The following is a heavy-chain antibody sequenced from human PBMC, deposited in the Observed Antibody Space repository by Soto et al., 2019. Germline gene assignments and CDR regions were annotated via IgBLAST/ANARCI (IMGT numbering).Heavy chain of an antibody. D-gene: IGHD6-13*01. J-gene: IGHJ6*03. Sequence: PGGSLRLSCAASGFTFSGSAMHWVRQASGKGLEWVGRIRSKANSYATAYAASVKGRFTISRDDSKNTAYLQMNSLKTEDTAVYYCTRHDAGYYYYYYMDVWGKGTTVTVSS. CDR2: IRSKANSYAT. CDR1: GFTFSGSA. V-gene: IGHV3-73*01. CDR3: TRHDAGYYYYYYMDV.